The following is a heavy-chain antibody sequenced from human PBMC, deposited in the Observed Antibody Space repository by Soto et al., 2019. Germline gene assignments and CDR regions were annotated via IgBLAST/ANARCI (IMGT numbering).Heavy chain of an antibody. CDR1: GGTISSWY. D-gene: IGHD1-1*01. CDR3: ARTLPNRQLFDS. J-gene: IGHJ4*02. Sequence: PSETLSLTCTVSGGTISSWYWSWIRQPPGKGLEWIGYIYYSGSTNYNPSLKSRVTISVDTSKNQFSLKLSSVTAADTAVYYCARTLPNRQLFDSWSQGTLVTVSS. CDR2: IYYSGST. V-gene: IGHV4-59*01.